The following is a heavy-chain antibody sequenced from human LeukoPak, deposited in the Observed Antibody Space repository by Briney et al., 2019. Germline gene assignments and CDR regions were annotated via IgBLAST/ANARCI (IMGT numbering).Heavy chain of an antibody. CDR3: ARDRGYSTFDY. Sequence: GGSLRLSCAASAFTFSNYWMSWVRQAPGKGLEWVANIKEDGSEINYVDSVKGRFTISRDNAKNSLYLQMNSLRVDDTAVYYCARDRGYSTFDYWGQGTLVTVSS. J-gene: IGHJ4*02. D-gene: IGHD4-23*01. CDR1: AFTFSNYW. CDR2: IKEDGSEI. V-gene: IGHV3-7*01.